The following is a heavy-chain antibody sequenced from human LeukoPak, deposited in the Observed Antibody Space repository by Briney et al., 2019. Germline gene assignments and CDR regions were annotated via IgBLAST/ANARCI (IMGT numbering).Heavy chain of an antibody. Sequence: PGRSLRLSCAASGFTFSNYGMHWVRQAPGKGPEWVAVIWYDGSNKYYADSVKGRFTISRDNSKNTLYLQMNSLRAEDTAVYYCAKDWSSSSWDGSFDIWGQGTMVTVSS. V-gene: IGHV3-33*06. J-gene: IGHJ3*02. D-gene: IGHD6-13*01. CDR3: AKDWSSSSWDGSFDI. CDR1: GFTFSNYG. CDR2: IWYDGSNK.